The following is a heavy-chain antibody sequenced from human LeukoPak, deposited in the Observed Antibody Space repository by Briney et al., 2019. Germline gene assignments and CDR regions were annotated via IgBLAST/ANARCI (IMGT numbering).Heavy chain of an antibody. J-gene: IGHJ4*02. CDR2: LSSSGGST. CDR1: GFTFSSYA. Sequence: GGSLRLSCAASGFTFSSYAMSWVRQAPGKGLEWVSALSSSGGSTYFADSVKGRFTISRDNSKNTLYLQMDSLKAEDTAVFYCARVRDVYGQFDYWGQGTLVTVSS. V-gene: IGHV3-23*01. D-gene: IGHD5/OR15-5a*01. CDR3: ARVRDVYGQFDY.